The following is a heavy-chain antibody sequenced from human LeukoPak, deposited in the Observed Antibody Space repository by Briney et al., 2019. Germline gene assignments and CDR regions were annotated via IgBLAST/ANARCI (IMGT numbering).Heavy chain of an antibody. V-gene: IGHV3-43*02. CDR2: ISGDGGST. CDR1: GFTFDDYA. CDR3: AKVLKIEWAVVPITLS. J-gene: IGHJ5*02. D-gene: IGHD1-26*01. Sequence: PGGSLRLSCAASGFTFDDYAMHWVRQAPGKGLEWVSLISGDGGSTYYADSVKGRFTISRDNSKNSLYLQMNSLRTEDTALYYCAKVLKIEWAVVPITLSWGQGTLVTVSS.